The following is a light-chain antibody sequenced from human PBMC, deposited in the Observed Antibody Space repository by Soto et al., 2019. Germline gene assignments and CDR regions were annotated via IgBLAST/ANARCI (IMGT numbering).Light chain of an antibody. CDR2: DVT. V-gene: IGLV2-11*01. J-gene: IGLJ1*01. CDR1: SSDVGTYNY. CDR3: CSFAGNPYV. Sequence: QSALTQPRSVSGSPGQSVTISCAGTSSDVGTYNYVSWYQQHPGTAPKLLIYDVTERPSGVPDRFSGSKSGNTASLTISGLQSDDEADYCGCSFAGNPYVFGTGTKLTAL.